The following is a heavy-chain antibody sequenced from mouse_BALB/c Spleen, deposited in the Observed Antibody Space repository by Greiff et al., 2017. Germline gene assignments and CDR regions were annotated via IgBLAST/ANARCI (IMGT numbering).Heavy chain of an antibody. V-gene: IGHV2-6-7*01. Sequence: VQRVESGPGLVAPSQSLSITCTVSGFSLTGYGVNWVRQPPGKGLEWLGMIWGDGSTDYNSALKSRLSISKDNSKSQVFLKMNSLQTDDTARYYCAREDCGSSYGNYFDYWGQGTTLTVSS. CDR1: GFSLTGYG. J-gene: IGHJ2*01. CDR2: IWGDGST. CDR3: AREDCGSSYGNYFDY. D-gene: IGHD1-1*01.